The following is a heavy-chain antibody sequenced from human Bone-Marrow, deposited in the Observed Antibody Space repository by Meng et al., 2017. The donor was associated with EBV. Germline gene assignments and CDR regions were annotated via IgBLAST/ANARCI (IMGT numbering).Heavy chain of an antibody. CDR3: TRYYDSSGYHYVDFDY. CDR1: GYTFTAYY. D-gene: IGHD3-22*01. J-gene: IGHJ4*02. CDR2: INPYNGGT. V-gene: IGHV1-2*06. Sequence: QLQPLQSGAEVKKPGASVKLSCEASGYTFTAYYLHWVRQAPGEGLEWMGRINPYNGGTIVDQKFQDRVTMTRDTSISTVYMEVKWLSYGDTAVYYCTRYYDSSGYHYVDFDYWGQGTMVTVSA.